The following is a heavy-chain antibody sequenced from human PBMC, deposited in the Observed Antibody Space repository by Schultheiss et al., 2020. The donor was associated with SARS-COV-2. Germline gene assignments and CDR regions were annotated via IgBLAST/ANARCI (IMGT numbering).Heavy chain of an antibody. CDR3: AREGENYGYRWFDP. J-gene: IGHJ5*02. CDR2: IYYSGST. Sequence: ESLKISCTVSGGSISSYYWSWIRQPPGKGLEWIGYIYYSGSTNYNPSLKSRVTISVDTSKNQFSLKLSSVTAADTAVYYCAREGENYGYRWFDPWGQGTLVTVSS. V-gene: IGHV4-59*01. CDR1: GGSISSYY. D-gene: IGHD4-17*01.